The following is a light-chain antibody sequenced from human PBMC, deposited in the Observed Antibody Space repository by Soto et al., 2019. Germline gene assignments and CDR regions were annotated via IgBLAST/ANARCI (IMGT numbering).Light chain of an antibody. CDR3: QQYNTFPGT. CDR1: QSISSW. V-gene: IGKV1-5*03. CDR2: TAS. J-gene: IGKJ1*01. Sequence: DIQMTQSPSTLSASVGDRVTITCRASQSISSWLAWYQQKPGKAPKLLIYTASSLESGVPSRFSGSGSGTDFTLTISSLQSDDFATYYCQQYNTFPGTFGQGTKVEIK.